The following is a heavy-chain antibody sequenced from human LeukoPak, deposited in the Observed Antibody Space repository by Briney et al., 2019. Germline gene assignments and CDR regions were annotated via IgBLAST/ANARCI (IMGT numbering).Heavy chain of an antibody. CDR1: GGSISSYY. CDR2: IYTSGST. CDR3: ARFRDILTGFYHIDS. D-gene: IGHD3-9*01. V-gene: IGHV4-4*07. Sequence: SETLSLTCTVSGGSISSYYWSWIRQPAGKGLEWIGRIYTSGSTNYNPSLKSRVTMSVDTSKNQFSLELSSVTAADTAVYYCARFRDILTGFYHIDSWGQGTLVTVSS. J-gene: IGHJ4*02.